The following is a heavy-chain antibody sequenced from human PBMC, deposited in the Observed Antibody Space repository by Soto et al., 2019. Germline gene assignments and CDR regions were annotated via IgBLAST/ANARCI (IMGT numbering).Heavy chain of an antibody. Sequence: XGTLSLTCNVSGDSIGRFYWSWIRQSSEKGLEWIGRIYSTGGTAYNPALEGRITISLDRSNNHVSLEMNSVTAADTAVYFCARDLSGTGLDIWGRGTRVTVSS. CDR3: ARDLSGTGLDI. CDR1: GDSIGRFY. D-gene: IGHD1-26*01. CDR2: IYSTGGT. V-gene: IGHV4-4*07. J-gene: IGHJ6*02.